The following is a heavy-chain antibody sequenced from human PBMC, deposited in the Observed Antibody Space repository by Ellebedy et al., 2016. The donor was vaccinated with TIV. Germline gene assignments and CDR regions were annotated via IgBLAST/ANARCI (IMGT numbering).Heavy chain of an antibody. D-gene: IGHD1-1*01. V-gene: IGHV3-21*04. J-gene: IGHJ6*02. CDR3: ARDREGTTWTNYFYYSMDV. Sequence: PGGSLRLSCVASGFTFSSYTINWVRQAPGKGLEWVSSISSSSKYIYNADSVKGRFTISRDNAKNSVYLQMNSLRAEDTAVYYWARDREGTTWTNYFYYSMDVWGQGTTVTVSS. CDR2: ISSSSKYI. CDR1: GFTFSSYT.